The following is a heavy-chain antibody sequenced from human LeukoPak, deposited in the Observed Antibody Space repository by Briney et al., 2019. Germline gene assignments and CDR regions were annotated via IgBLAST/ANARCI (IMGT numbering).Heavy chain of an antibody. CDR3: ASPTDDSSGYEEYFQH. CDR1: GFTFGSYA. Sequence: GRSLRLSCAASGFTFGSYAMHWVRQAPGKGLEWVAVIPYDGSNKYYADSVKGRFTISRDNSKNTLYLQMNSLRAEDTAVYYCASPTDDSSGYEEYFQHWGQGTLVTVSS. D-gene: IGHD3-22*01. V-gene: IGHV3-30-3*01. J-gene: IGHJ1*01. CDR2: IPYDGSNK.